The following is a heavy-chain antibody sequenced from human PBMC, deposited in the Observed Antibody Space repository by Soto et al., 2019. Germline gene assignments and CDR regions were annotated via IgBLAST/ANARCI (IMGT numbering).Heavy chain of an antibody. CDR2: IYYSGST. CDR1: GGSISSSIYY. J-gene: IGHJ6*02. CDR3: ARQGRVDGMDV. Sequence: LSLTCTVSGGSISSSIYYWGWIRQPPGKGLKWIGSIYYSGSTYYNPSLKSRVTISVDTSKNQFSLKLSSVTAADTAVYYCARQGRVDGMDVWGQGTTVTVSS. V-gene: IGHV4-39*01.